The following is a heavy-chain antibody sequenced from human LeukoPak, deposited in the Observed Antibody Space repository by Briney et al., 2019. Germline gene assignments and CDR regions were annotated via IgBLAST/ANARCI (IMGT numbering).Heavy chain of an antibody. J-gene: IGHJ4*02. CDR3: ARELTGEYFDYAWQTYRYEGRFDN. D-gene: IGHD3-16*02. V-gene: IGHV1-2*02. Sequence: ASGNASCKAAGYSFIGYYMHWVRQAPGQGHGWMGWINPDSGGTNYAKKFQGRVTMTRDTSSSTAYMELNSLRSDDTAVYYCARELTGEYFDYAWQTYRYEGRFDNWGQGTLVTVSS. CDR2: INPDSGGT. CDR1: GYSFIGYY.